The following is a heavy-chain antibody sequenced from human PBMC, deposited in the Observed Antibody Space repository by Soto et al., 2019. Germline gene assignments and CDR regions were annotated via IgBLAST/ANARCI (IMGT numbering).Heavy chain of an antibody. CDR3: ARGDNEAGRAFDI. Sequence: PXXSLKISYKGSGYSFTSYWISWVRQMPGKGLEWMGIIYPGDSDTRYSPSFQGQVTISADKSISTAYLQWSSLKASDTAMYYCARGDNEAGRAFDIWGQGTMVTVSS. D-gene: IGHD6-19*01. J-gene: IGHJ3*02. CDR2: IYPGDSDT. CDR1: GYSFTSYW. V-gene: IGHV5-51*01.